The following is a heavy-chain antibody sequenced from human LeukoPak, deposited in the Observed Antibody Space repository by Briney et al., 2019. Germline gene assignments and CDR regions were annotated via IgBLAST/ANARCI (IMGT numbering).Heavy chain of an antibody. J-gene: IGHJ5*02. CDR3: AREETVGGSYLGNWFDP. D-gene: IGHD1-26*01. CDR1: GYTFTGYY. CDR2: INPNSGGT. V-gene: IGHV1-2*02. Sequence: ASVKVSCKASGYTFTGYYMHWVRQAPGQGLEWMGWINPNSGGTNYAQKFQGRVTMTRDTSISTAYMELSRLRSDDTAVYYCAREETVGGSYLGNWFDPWGQGTLATVSS.